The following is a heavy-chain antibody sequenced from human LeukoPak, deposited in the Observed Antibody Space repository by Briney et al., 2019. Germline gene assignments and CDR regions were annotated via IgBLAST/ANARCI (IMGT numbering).Heavy chain of an antibody. CDR3: ATLLIAAAGTRGY. D-gene: IGHD6-13*01. CDR2: IIPILGIA. CDR1: GGTFSSYA. Sequence: SVKVSCRASGGTFSSYAISWVRQAPGQGLEWMGRIIPILGIANYAQKFQGRVTITADKSTSTAYRELSSLRSEDTAVYYCATLLIAAAGTRGYWGQGTLVTVSS. J-gene: IGHJ4*02. V-gene: IGHV1-69*04.